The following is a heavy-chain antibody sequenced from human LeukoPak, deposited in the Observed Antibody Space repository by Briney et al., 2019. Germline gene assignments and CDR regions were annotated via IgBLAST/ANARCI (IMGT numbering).Heavy chain of an antibody. D-gene: IGHD3-10*01. J-gene: IGHJ5*02. CDR2: TYYSGST. CDR3: ARDHSYYGFDP. V-gene: IGHV4-59*01. CDR1: GGSISSYY. Sequence: SETLSLTCTVSGGSISSYYWSWIRQPPGKGLEWIGYTYYSGSTNYNPSLKSRVTISVDTSKNQFSLKLSSVTAADTAVYYCARDHSYYGFDPWGQGTLVTVSS.